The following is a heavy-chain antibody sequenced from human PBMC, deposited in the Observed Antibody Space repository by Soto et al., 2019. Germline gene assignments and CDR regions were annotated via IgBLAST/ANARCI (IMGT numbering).Heavy chain of an antibody. J-gene: IGHJ4*02. V-gene: IGHV3-11*01. CDR2: ISSSGSTI. Sequence: QVQLVESGGGLVKPGGSLRLSCEASGFTFSDYYMSWIRQAPGKGLAWVSYISSSGSTIYYADSVKGRFTISRDNVKNSLYLQMNSLRAEDTAVYYCARRGYSSVEGTRGGFDYWGQGTLVTVSS. CDR3: ARRGYSSVEGTRGGFDY. CDR1: GFTFSDYY. D-gene: IGHD6-19*01.